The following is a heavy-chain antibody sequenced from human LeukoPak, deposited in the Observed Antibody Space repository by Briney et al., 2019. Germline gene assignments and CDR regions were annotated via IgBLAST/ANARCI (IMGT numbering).Heavy chain of an antibody. D-gene: IGHD3-10*01. V-gene: IGHV3-15*01. CDR3: TAIYGSGSYYSHY. CDR1: GFTFSSYA. J-gene: IGHJ4*02. Sequence: GGSLRLSCAASGFTFSSYAMSWVRQAPGKGLEWVGRIKSKTDGGTTDYAAPVKGRFTISRDDSKNTLYLQMNSLKTEDTAVYYCTAIYGSGSYYSHYWGQGTLVTVSS. CDR2: IKSKTDGGTT.